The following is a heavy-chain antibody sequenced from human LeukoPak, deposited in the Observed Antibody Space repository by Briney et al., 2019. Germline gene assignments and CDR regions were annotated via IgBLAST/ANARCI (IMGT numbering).Heavy chain of an antibody. D-gene: IGHD5-18*01. J-gene: IGHJ4*02. CDR3: ARDKGTAMEPYYFDY. CDR1: GYTFTSHG. V-gene: IGHV1-18*01. Sequence: ASVKVSCKASGYTFTSHGISWVRQAPGQGLEWMGWISAYNGNTNYAQKLQGRVTMTTDTSTSTAYMELRSLRSDDTAVYYCARDKGTAMEPYYFDYWGQGTLVTVSS. CDR2: ISAYNGNT.